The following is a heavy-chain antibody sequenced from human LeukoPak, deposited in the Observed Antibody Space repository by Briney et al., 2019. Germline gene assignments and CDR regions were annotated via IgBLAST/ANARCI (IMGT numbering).Heavy chain of an antibody. CDR3: AKDQGLDMVRGVIITCGS. V-gene: IGHV3-30*02. D-gene: IGHD3-10*01. CDR1: GFTFSSYG. CDR2: IRYDGSNK. J-gene: IGHJ4*02. Sequence: GGSLRLSCAASGFTFSSYGMHWVRQAPGKGLEWVAFIRYDGSNKYYADSVKGRFTISRDNSKNTLYLQMNSLRAEDTAVYYCAKDQGLDMVRGVIITCGSWGQGTLVTVSS.